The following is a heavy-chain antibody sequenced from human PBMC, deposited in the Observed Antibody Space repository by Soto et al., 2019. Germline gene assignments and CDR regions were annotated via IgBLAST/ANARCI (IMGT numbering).Heavy chain of an antibody. Sequence: QFQLVQSGDEVKKPVASVKVSCKASGYTFTSYGISWVRKAPGHGLEWMGWISAYNGNRHYAQKLQGRVTRTTDTTKSKAYMELSSLRSDDTAVYYCARSLPPIAYWGQGTLVTGSS. V-gene: IGHV1-18*01. D-gene: IGHD1-26*01. CDR1: GYTFTSYG. CDR2: ISAYNGNR. J-gene: IGHJ4*02. CDR3: ARSLPPIAY.